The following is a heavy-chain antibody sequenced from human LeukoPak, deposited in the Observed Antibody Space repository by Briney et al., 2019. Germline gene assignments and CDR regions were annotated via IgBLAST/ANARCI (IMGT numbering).Heavy chain of an antibody. D-gene: IGHD5-12*01. V-gene: IGHV1-2*02. Sequence: ASVKVSCKASGYTFTGYYMHWVRQAPGQGLEWMGWINPNSGGTNYAQKFQGRVTMTRDTSISTAYMELSKLRSDDTAVYYCARDGRGYSGHGNDYWGQGTLVTVSS. CDR1: GYTFTGYY. J-gene: IGHJ4*02. CDR2: INPNSGGT. CDR3: ARDGRGYSGHGNDY.